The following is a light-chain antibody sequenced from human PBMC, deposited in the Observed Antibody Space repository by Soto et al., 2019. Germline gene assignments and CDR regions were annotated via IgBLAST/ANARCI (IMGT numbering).Light chain of an antibody. CDR1: QSVSSSY. V-gene: IGKV3-20*01. CDR2: GAS. CDR3: QQYGSSRT. Sequence: EIVLTQSPGTLSLSPGERATLSCRARQSVSSSYLAWYQQKPGQAPRLLIYGASSRATGIPDRFSGSGSGTDFTLTISRLEPEDFAVYYCQQYGSSRTFGQGTKVDI. J-gene: IGKJ1*01.